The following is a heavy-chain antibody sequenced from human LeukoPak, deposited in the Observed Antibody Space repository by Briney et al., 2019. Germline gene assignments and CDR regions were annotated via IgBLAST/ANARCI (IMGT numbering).Heavy chain of an antibody. CDR2: IHYSGST. CDR3: ARGNTYGDYVGWYWFDP. CDR1: GASISPYN. Sequence: PSETLSLTCTVSGASISPYNWNWIRQPPGKGLEWIGYIHYSGSTNYNPSPKSRVTISVDTSKNQFSLQLSSVTAADTAVYYCARGNTYGDYVGWYWFDPWGQGTLVTVSS. D-gene: IGHD4-17*01. V-gene: IGHV4-59*01. J-gene: IGHJ5*02.